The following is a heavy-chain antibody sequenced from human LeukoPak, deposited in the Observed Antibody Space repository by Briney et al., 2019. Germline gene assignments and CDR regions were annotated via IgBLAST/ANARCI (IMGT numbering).Heavy chain of an antibody. V-gene: IGHV3-15*01. CDR3: TTDLGITMIRGVIVS. CDR2: IKSRADGETT. D-gene: IGHD3-10*01. J-gene: IGHJ4*02. Sequence: PGGSLRLSCVASGLTFSNAWMSWVRQAPGKGLEWVGRIKSRADGETTDFAAPVKGRFTISRDDSKTTLYLQMHSLKTEDTAVYYCTTDLGITMIRGVIVSWGQGTLVTVSS. CDR1: GLTFSNAW.